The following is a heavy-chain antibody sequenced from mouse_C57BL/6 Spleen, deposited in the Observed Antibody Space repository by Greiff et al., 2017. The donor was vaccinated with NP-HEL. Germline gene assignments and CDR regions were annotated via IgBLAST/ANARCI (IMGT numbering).Heavy chain of an antibody. CDR3: AGSGFYGSSPSFAY. D-gene: IGHD1-1*01. V-gene: IGHV1-72*01. CDR1: GYTFTSYW. J-gene: IGHJ3*01. Sequence: VQLQQPGAELVKPGASVKLSCTASGYTFTSYWMHWVQQSPGRGLEWIGRIDPNSSGTKYNDKVKSEGTLTVDKTSITDHMQLSSLTSEDSAVYYCAGSGFYGSSPSFAYWGQGTLVTVSA. CDR2: IDPNSSGT.